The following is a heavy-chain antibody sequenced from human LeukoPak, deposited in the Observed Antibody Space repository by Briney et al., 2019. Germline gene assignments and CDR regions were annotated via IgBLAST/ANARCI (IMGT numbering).Heavy chain of an antibody. V-gene: IGHV4-59*12. CDR2: IYYSGST. CDR1: GGSISSYY. D-gene: IGHD4-23*01. Sequence: SETLSLTCTVSGGSISSYYWSWIRQPPGKGLEWIGYIYYSGSTNYNPSLKSRVTISVDTSKNQFSLKLSSVTAADTAVYYCARDLGNFGRGGSHFDYWGQGTLVTVSS. J-gene: IGHJ4*02. CDR3: ARDLGNFGRGGSHFDY.